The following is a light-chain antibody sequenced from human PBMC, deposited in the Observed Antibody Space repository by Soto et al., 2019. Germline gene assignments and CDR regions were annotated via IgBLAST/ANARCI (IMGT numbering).Light chain of an antibody. J-gene: IGKJ5*01. CDR2: GAS. CDR3: QQRSNWPPIT. V-gene: IGKV3D-20*02. Sequence: DIVLTQSPGTLSLSPGERATLSCRASQSVSSSYLAWYQQKPGQTPRLLIYGASSRATGIPDRFSGSGSGTDFTLTISRLEPEDFVVYYCQQRSNWPPITFGQGTRLE. CDR1: QSVSSSY.